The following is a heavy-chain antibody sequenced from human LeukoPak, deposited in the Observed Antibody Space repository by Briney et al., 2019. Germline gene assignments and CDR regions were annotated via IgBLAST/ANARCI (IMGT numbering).Heavy chain of an antibody. CDR3: ARDQVGVGASYFDY. Sequence: SEILSLTCTVSGGSISSYYWSWIRQPPGKGLEWIGYIYYSGSTNYNPSLKSRVTISVDTSKNQFSLKLSSVTAADTAVYYCARDQVGVGASYFDYWGQGTLVTVSS. J-gene: IGHJ4*02. CDR2: IYYSGST. V-gene: IGHV4-59*01. CDR1: GGSISSYY. D-gene: IGHD1-26*01.